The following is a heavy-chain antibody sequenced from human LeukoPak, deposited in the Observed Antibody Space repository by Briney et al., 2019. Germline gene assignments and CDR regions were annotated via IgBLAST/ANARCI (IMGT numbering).Heavy chain of an antibody. V-gene: IGHV1-24*01. J-gene: IGHJ5*02. D-gene: IGHD5-18*01. CDR2: FDPEDGEA. Sequence: ASVKVSCKVSGYTLTELSMHWVRQAPGKGLEWMGGFDPEDGEAIYAQKFQGRVTMTEDTSTDTAYMELSSLRSEDTAAYYCATGLYSRSWYYHWGQGTLVTVSS. CDR1: GYTLTELS. CDR3: ATGLYSRSWYYH.